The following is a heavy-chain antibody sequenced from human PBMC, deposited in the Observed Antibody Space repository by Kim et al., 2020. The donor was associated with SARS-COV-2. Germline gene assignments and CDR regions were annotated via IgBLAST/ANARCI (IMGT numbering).Heavy chain of an antibody. V-gene: IGHV3-23*01. D-gene: IGHD3-10*01. J-gene: IGHJ5*02. CDR1: GFTFSSYA. CDR3: AKCMVREFRPKQYNWFDP. Sequence: GGSLRLSCAASGFTFSSYAMSWVRQAPGKGLEWVSAISGSGGSTYYADSVKGRFTISRDNSKNTLYLQMNSLRAEDTAVYYCAKCMVREFRPKQYNWFDPWGQGTLVTVSS. CDR2: ISGSGGST.